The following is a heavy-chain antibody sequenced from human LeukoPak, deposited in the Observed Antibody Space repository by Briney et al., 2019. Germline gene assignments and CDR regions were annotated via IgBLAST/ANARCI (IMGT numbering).Heavy chain of an antibody. CDR2: IYSSGST. CDR3: VSGYYSNFDY. Sequence: PSETLSLTXTVSGGSISSSSYYWGWIRQPPGKGLEWIGSIYSSGSTYYNPSFKSRVTISVDTSKNQFSLKLSSVTAADTAVYYCVSGYYSNFDYWGQGTLVTVSS. V-gene: IGHV4-39*01. J-gene: IGHJ4*02. CDR1: GGSISSSSYY. D-gene: IGHD3-22*01.